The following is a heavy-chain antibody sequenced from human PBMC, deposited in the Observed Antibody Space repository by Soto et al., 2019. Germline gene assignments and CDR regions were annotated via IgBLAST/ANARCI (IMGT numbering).Heavy chain of an antibody. Sequence: SQTLSLTCAISGDSVSSNSAAWNWIRQSPSRGLEWLGRTYYRSKWYNDYAVSVKSRITINPDTSKNQFSLQLNSVTPEDTAVYYCARDHLRIVVVPDAISMGMDVWGKGTTVTVSS. D-gene: IGHD2-2*01. J-gene: IGHJ6*04. CDR2: TYYRSKWYN. CDR3: ARDHLRIVVVPDAISMGMDV. CDR1: GDSVSSNSAA. V-gene: IGHV6-1*01.